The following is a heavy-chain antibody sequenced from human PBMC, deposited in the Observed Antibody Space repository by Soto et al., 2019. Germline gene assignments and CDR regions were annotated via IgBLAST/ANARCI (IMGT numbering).Heavy chain of an antibody. J-gene: IGHJ6*02. Sequence: PSETLSLTCAVSGGSFSSYGYSWSWIRQPPGKGLEWIGYIYHSGSTYYNPSLKSRVTISLDRSKNQFSLKLSSVTAADTAVYYCARGSTDYYYDTTGYHGSGYYYYGMDVWGQGTTVNVSS. CDR2: IYHSGST. V-gene: IGHV4-30-2*01. CDR3: ARGSTDYYYDTTGYHGSGYYYYGMDV. D-gene: IGHD3-22*01. CDR1: GGSFSSYGYS.